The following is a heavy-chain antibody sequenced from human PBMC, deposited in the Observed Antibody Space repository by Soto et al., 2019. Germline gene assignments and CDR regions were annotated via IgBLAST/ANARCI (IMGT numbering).Heavy chain of an antibody. CDR1: GGLFSSFA. CDR3: ARGGSPYVWFNEF. Sequence: EASVKVSCKDSGGLFSSFAISWVRQAPGQGLEGLGGIIPVFGTTNYAEKFQDRVTITADESTNTAYMELSSLTSGDTAIYYCARGGSPYVWFNEFWGQGTLVTVSS. D-gene: IGHD3-16*01. J-gene: IGHJ4*02. CDR2: IIPVFGTT. V-gene: IGHV1-69*13.